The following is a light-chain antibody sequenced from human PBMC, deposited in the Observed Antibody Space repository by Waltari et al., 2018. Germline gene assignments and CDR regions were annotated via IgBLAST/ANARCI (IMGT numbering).Light chain of an antibody. J-gene: IGKJ1*01. Sequence: EVGFTQSPGTLSLYTGERAALSCRASQSVGKYIVWYQQRPGQAPRLLIYAASTRATGIPDRFSGSGSGTDFSLTISRLEPEDFAVYYCQNHERLPATFGQGTKVEI. V-gene: IGKV3-20*01. CDR3: QNHERLPAT. CDR2: AAS. CDR1: QSVGKY.